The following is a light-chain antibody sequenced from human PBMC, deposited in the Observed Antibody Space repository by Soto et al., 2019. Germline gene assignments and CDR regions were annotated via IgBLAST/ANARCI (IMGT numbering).Light chain of an antibody. J-gene: IGLJ1*01. CDR3: SSYTTSSTQV. CDR2: EVS. CDR1: SSDIGGYKH. Sequence: QSLLTQPASVSGSPGQSITISCTGTSSDIGGYKHVSWYQQHPGKAPKLMIYEVSNRPSGVSNRFSGSKSGNTASLTISGLQAEDEADYYCSSYTTSSTQVFGTGTKLTVL. V-gene: IGLV2-14*01.